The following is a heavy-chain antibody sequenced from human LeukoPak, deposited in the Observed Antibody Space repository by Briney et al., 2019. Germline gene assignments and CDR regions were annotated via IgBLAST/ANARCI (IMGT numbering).Heavy chain of an antibody. CDR1: GGSFSGYY. J-gene: IGHJ5*02. CDR2: IYHSGST. D-gene: IGHD3-22*01. CDR3: ARDQYYYDSSGYYPQVWFDP. V-gene: IGHV4-34*01. Sequence: SETLSLTCAVYGGSFSGYYWSWIRQPPGKGLEWIGYIYHSGSTYYNPSLRSRVTISVDRSKNQFSLKLSSVTAADTAVYYCARDQYYYDSSGYYPQVWFDPWGQGTLVTVSS.